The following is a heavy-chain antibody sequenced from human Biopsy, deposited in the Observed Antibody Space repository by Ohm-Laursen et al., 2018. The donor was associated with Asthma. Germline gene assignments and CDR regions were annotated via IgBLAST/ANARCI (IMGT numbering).Heavy chain of an antibody. CDR3: ARGRAGVLGSYNGMDV. V-gene: IGHV3-30*03. J-gene: IGHJ6*02. CDR2: VTYDGISQ. D-gene: IGHD2-8*01. CDR1: GFTFSNYV. Sequence: SLRLSCTASGFTFSNYVMHWVRQVAGKGLDWVAVVTYDGISQYYAESVKGRFTISRDNSRNTLNLQMNSVRPDDTAVYFCARGRAGVLGSYNGMDVWGPGTTVSVSS.